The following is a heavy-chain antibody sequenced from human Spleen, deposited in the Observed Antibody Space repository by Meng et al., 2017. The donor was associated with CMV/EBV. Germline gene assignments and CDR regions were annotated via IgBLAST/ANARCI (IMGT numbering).Heavy chain of an antibody. CDR1: GFTFEDYA. V-gene: IGHV3-66*02. Sequence: GGSLRLSCTASGFTFEDYAVSWVRQAPGKGLEWVSVIYSGGSTYYADSVKGRFTISRDNSKNTLYLQMNSLRAEDTAVYYCARVGDAGSRRWELPYRGAFDIWGQGTMVTVSS. D-gene: IGHD1-26*01. CDR3: ARVGDAGSRRWELPYRGAFDI. J-gene: IGHJ3*02. CDR2: IYSGGST.